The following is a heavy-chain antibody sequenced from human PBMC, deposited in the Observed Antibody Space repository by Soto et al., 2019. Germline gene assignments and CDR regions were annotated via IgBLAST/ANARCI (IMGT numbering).Heavy chain of an antibody. Sequence: SETLSLTCTVSGGSIDSGDYYWSWIRQPPGKGLEWIGYVYYSGTTNYNPFLKSRVTLSLDKSKNQFSLKMNSVTAADTAVYYCARAVIPPPKYFVPWGRGALVTVYS. J-gene: IGHJ5*02. D-gene: IGHD2-2*01. V-gene: IGHV4-61*08. CDR1: GGSIDSGDYY. CDR2: VYYSGTT. CDR3: ARAVIPPPKYFVP.